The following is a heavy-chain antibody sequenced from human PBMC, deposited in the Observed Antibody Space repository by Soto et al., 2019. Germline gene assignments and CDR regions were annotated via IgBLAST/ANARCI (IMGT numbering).Heavy chain of an antibody. J-gene: IGHJ4*02. CDR2: ISAYNGNT. Sequence: QVQLVQSGAEVKKPGASVRVSCKASGYTFTSYGVSWVRQAPGQGLEWTGWISAYNGNTKYAQKRQGRLTMTTDTSTSTGYMELRSLRSDDTARYYWARDPARHVDTAQTFDYWGKGTLVTVSS. D-gene: IGHD5-18*01. V-gene: IGHV1-18*04. CDR3: ARDPARHVDTAQTFDY. CDR1: GYTFTSYG.